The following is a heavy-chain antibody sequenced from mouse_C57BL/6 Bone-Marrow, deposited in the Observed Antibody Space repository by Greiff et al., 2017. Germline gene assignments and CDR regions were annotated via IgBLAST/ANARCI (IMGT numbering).Heavy chain of an antibody. CDR1: GYTFTSYW. CDR3: ARGYLAWFAY. Sequence: QVQLQQSGAELVKPGASVKLSCKASGYTFTSYWMQWVKQRPGQGLEWIGEIDPSDSYTNYNQKFKGKATLTVDTSSSTAYMQLSSLTSEDSAVYYCARGYLAWFAYWGQGTLVTVSA. D-gene: IGHD2-3*01. CDR2: IDPSDSYT. V-gene: IGHV1-50*01. J-gene: IGHJ3*01.